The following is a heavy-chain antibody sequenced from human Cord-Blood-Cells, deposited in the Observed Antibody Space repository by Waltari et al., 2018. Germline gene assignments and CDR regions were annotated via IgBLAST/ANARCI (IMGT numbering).Heavy chain of an antibody. V-gene: IGHV4-34*01. J-gene: IGHJ5*02. CDR3: ARLPSPRDYYGSGSPNWFDP. CDR1: GGSFSGYY. Sequence: QVQLQQWGAGLLKPSETLSHTCAVYGGSFSGYYWSWLLPAPGKGLEWIGEINHSGSTNYNPSLKSRVTISVDTSKNQFSLKLSSVTAADTAVYYCARLPSPRDYYGSGSPNWFDPCGQGTLVTVSS. CDR2: INHSGST. D-gene: IGHD3-10*01.